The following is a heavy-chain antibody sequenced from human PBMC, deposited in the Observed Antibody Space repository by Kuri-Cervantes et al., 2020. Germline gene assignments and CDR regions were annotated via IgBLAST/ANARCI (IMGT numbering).Heavy chain of an antibody. J-gene: IGHJ4*02. CDR1: GGSFSGYY. Sequence: SETLSLTCAVYGGSFSGYYWSWIRQPPGKGLEWTGEINHSGSTNYNPSPKSRVTISVDTSKNQFSLKLSSVTAADTAVYYCARGRDYYGSGSYRLDYWGQGTLVTVSS. D-gene: IGHD3-10*01. CDR2: INHSGST. V-gene: IGHV4-34*01. CDR3: ARGRDYYGSGSYRLDY.